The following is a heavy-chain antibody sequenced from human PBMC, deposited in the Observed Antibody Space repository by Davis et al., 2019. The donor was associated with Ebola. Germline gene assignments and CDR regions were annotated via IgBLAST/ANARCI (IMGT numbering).Heavy chain of an antibody. CDR3: ARIMYGFGELLSYNWFDP. CDR1: GYTFTGYY. Sequence: ASVKVSCKASGYTFTGYYMHWVRQAPGQGLEWMGIINPSGGSTSYAQKFQGRVTMTRDTSTSTVYMELSSLRSDDTAVYYCARIMYGFGELLSYNWFDPWGQGTLVTVSS. J-gene: IGHJ5*02. D-gene: IGHD3-10*01. V-gene: IGHV1-46*01. CDR2: INPSGGST.